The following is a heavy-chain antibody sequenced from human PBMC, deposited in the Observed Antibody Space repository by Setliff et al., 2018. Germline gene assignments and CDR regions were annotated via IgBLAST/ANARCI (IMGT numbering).Heavy chain of an antibody. J-gene: IGHJ4*02. CDR2: ISAYDGNT. Sequence: ASVKVSCKASAYSFTNYGITWVRQAPGQGLEWMGWISAYDGNTRFAQNIQGRVTLTTDTPTSTAYVELRSLRSDDTAVYYCARSPPNRGFGSGWYGDFWGQGTLVTVS. CDR3: ARSPPNRGFGSGWYGDF. D-gene: IGHD6-19*01. V-gene: IGHV1-18*01. CDR1: AYSFTNYG.